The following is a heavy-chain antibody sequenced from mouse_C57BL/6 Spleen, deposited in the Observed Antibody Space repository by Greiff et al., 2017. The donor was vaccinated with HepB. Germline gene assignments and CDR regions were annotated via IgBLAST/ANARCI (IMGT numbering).Heavy chain of an antibody. V-gene: IGHV1-81*01. D-gene: IGHD3-2*02. CDR2: IYPRSGNT. Sequence: QVQLQQSGAELARPGASVKLSCKASGYTFTSYGISWVKQRTGQGLEWIGEIYPRSGNTYYNEKFKGKATLTAGKSSSTAYMELRSLTSEDSAVYFCARSGDSSGLHFAYWGQGTLVTVSA. CDR1: GYTFTSYG. CDR3: ARSGDSSGLHFAY. J-gene: IGHJ3*01.